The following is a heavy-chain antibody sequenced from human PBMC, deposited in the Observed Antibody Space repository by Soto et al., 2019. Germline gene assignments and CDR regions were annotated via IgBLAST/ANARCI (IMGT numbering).Heavy chain of an antibody. CDR2: IYWADDN. D-gene: IGHD4-17*01. CDR3: EHAGDYDLLTFDH. J-gene: IGHJ4*02. Sequence: QVTLKESGPTLVRPAQTLTLTCDFSGFSLSTYHMGVAWIRQPPGKALEWLALIYWADDNRYRPSLKDRLASSKDTSSNQVVLTITNMDPGDTATYFCEHAGDYDLLTFDHWGPGTLVTVSS. V-gene: IGHV2-5*02. CDR1: GFSLSTYHMG.